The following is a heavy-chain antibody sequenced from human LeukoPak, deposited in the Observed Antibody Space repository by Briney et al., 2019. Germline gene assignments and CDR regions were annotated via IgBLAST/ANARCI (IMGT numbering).Heavy chain of an antibody. Sequence: SGTLSLTCAVSGGSMSSTKWWGWVRQPPGKGLEWIGEIYHSGSTNYNPSLKSRITLSIDKSKNQFSLNLNSVTAADTAVYYCATSTVMNHYCFDYWAQGTLVTVSS. J-gene: IGHJ4*02. CDR3: ATSTVMNHYCFDY. CDR1: GGSMSSTKW. V-gene: IGHV4-4*02. CDR2: IYHSGST. D-gene: IGHD1-14*01.